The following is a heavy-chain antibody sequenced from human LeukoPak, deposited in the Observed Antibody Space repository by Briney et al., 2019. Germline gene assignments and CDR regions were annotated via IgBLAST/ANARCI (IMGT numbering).Heavy chain of an antibody. J-gene: IGHJ4*02. CDR3: ARHVTDGPLSR. CDR1: GGSISSGGYY. CDR2: IYHSGST. V-gene: IGHV4-30-2*01. D-gene: IGHD5-24*01. Sequence: NPSETLSLTCSVSGGSISSGGYYWSWIRQPPGKGLEWIGYIYHSGSTYYNPSLKSRVTISVDRSKNQFSLKLSSVTAADTAVYYCARHVTDGPLSRWGQGTLVTVSS.